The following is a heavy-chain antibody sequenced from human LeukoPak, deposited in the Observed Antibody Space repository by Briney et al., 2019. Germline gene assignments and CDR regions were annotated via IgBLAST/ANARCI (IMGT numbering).Heavy chain of an antibody. D-gene: IGHD6-19*01. V-gene: IGHV1-69*06. CDR2: IITIFGTA. CDR1: GGTFINYA. Sequence: VTXXFTGSGGTFINYAISGVGQAPGQGGGGMGGIITIFGTANYAQKFQGRVTITADKSTSTAYMELSSLRSEDTAVYYCASLTVAGTPEVDYWGQGPLLTVSS. CDR3: ASLTVAGTPEVDY. J-gene: IGHJ4*02.